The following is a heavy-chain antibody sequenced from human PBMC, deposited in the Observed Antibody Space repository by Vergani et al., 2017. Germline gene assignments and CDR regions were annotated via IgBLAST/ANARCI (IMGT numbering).Heavy chain of an antibody. CDR2: ISDDGSNK. CDR1: GFTFSSYG. V-gene: IGHV3-30*18. Sequence: VQLLESGGGVVQPGRSLRLSCAASGFTFSSYGMHWVRQAPGKGLEWVAVISDDGSNKYYAHSVKGRFTISRDNSKNTLYLQMNSLRAEDTAVYYCAKGGHGGSGWYAPFGPWGQGTLVTVSS. D-gene: IGHD6-19*01. J-gene: IGHJ5*02. CDR3: AKGGHGGSGWYAPFGP.